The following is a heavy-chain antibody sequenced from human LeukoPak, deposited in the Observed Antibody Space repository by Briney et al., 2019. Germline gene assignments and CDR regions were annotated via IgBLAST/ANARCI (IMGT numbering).Heavy chain of an antibody. CDR3: ATLWRLGASTGEAFDI. CDR1: SGSITSYY. CDR2: IYYSGST. J-gene: IGHJ3*02. Sequence: SETLSLTCSVSSGSITSYYWSWLRQPPGKGLEWVGYIYYSGSTNYNPSVKSRVTMAVDTAKNQFSLKLTSVTAADTAVYYCATLWRLGASTGEAFDIWGQGTMVTVSS. D-gene: IGHD1-26*01. V-gene: IGHV4-59*01.